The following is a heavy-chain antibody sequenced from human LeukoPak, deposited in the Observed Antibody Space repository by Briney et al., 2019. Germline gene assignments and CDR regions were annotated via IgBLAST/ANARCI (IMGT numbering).Heavy chain of an antibody. CDR3: AMQRCGGDCYSGAFDI. CDR1: GFTFSSYS. D-gene: IGHD2-21*02. J-gene: IGHJ3*02. CDR2: ISSSRSYI. V-gene: IGHV3-21*01. Sequence: GGSLRLSCAASGFTFSSYSMNWVRQAPGKGLEWVSFISSSRSYIYYADSVKGRFTISRDNAKNSLYLQMNSLRAEDTALYYCAMQRCGGDCYSGAFDIWGQGTMVTVSS.